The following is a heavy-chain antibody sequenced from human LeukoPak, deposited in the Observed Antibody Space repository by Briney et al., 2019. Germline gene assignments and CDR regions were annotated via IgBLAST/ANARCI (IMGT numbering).Heavy chain of an antibody. CDR2: IGTAGDA. J-gene: IGHJ4*02. CDR3: ARGYVYSYDY. V-gene: IGHV3-13*01. D-gene: IGHD3-16*01. Sequence: GGSLRLSCAASGFTFSSYDTHWVRQLTGKGLEWVSAIGTAGDAYYPGTVKGRFTISRENAKSSLYLQMNSLRAGDTAVYYCARGYVYSYDYWGQGIMVTVSS. CDR1: GFTFSSYD.